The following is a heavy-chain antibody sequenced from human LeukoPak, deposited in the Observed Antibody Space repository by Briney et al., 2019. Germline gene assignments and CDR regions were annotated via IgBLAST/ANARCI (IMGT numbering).Heavy chain of an antibody. CDR2: INPNSGGT. V-gene: IGHV1-2*02. J-gene: IGHJ4*02. D-gene: IGHD4-23*01. Sequence: ASVKVSCKASGYTFTGYYMHWVRQAPGQGLEWMGWINPNSGGTNYAQKFQGRVTMTRDTSISTAYMELSRLRSDDTAVYYCARDREYGGNFYDYWGQGTLVTVSS. CDR3: ARDREYGGNFYDY. CDR1: GYTFTGYY.